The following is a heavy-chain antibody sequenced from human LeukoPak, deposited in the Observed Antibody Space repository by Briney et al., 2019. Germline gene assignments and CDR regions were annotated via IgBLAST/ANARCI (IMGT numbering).Heavy chain of an antibody. Sequence: GGSLRLSCGASGFMFSSNWMSWVRLAPGKGLEWVANIKEDGTETYYVDSGKGRFTISRDNAKNSLYLQMNSLRVEDTAVYYCAKEGRSLQTYWGQGTLVTVSS. CDR3: AKEGRSLQTY. D-gene: IGHD5-24*01. V-gene: IGHV3-7*03. CDR2: IKEDGTET. J-gene: IGHJ4*02. CDR1: GFMFSSNW.